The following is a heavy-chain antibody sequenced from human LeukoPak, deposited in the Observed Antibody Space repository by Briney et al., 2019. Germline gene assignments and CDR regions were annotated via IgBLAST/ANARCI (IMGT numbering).Heavy chain of an antibody. CDR1: GGSISIYY. J-gene: IGHJ4*02. CDR2: IHYSGST. Sequence: SETLSLTCSVSGGSISIYYWSWIRQAPGKGLEWIGYIHYSGSTSYTPSLKSRGTISVDTSKNQLSLKLSSVTAADTAVYYCARGISGWYLFDYWGQGTLVTVSS. D-gene: IGHD6-19*01. V-gene: IGHV4-59*01. CDR3: ARGISGWYLFDY.